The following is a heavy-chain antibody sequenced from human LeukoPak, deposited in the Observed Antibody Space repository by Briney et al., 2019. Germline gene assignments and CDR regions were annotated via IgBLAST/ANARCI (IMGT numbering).Heavy chain of an antibody. D-gene: IGHD5-24*01. Sequence: SETLSLTCTVSGGSISSSSYYWGWIRQHPGKGLEWIGYIYYSGSTYYNPSLKSRVTISVDTSKNQFSLKLSSVTAADTAVYYCAVEMATIRTRTFDYWGQGTLVTVSS. CDR3: AVEMATIRTRTFDY. J-gene: IGHJ4*02. V-gene: IGHV4-31*03. CDR1: GGSISSSSYY. CDR2: IYYSGST.